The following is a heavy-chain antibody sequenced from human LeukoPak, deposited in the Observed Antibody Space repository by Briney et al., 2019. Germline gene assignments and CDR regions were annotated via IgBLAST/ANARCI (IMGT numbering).Heavy chain of an antibody. CDR3: AKGLYDSSGYYYRYFQH. J-gene: IGHJ1*01. D-gene: IGHD3-22*01. Sequence: QAGGSLRLSCAASGFTFSSYAMSWVRQAPGKGLEWVSAISGSGGSTYYADSVKGRFTISRDNSKSTLYLQVNSLRAEDTAVYYCAKGLYDSSGYYYRYFQHWGQGTLVTVSP. V-gene: IGHV3-23*01. CDR1: GFTFSSYA. CDR2: ISGSGGST.